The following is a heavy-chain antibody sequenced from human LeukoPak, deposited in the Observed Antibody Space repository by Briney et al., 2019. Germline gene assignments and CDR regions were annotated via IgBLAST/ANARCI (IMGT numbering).Heavy chain of an antibody. J-gene: IGHJ4*02. CDR3: ASPEGKRWLAPFDY. Sequence: PGGSLRLSCAASGFTFSSYAMHWVRQAPGKGLEWVAVISYDGSNKYYADSVKGRFTISRDNSKNTLYLQMNSLRAEDTAVYYCASPEGKRWLAPFDYWGQGTLVTVSS. V-gene: IGHV3-30*01. CDR1: GFTFSSYA. CDR2: ISYDGSNK. D-gene: IGHD6-19*01.